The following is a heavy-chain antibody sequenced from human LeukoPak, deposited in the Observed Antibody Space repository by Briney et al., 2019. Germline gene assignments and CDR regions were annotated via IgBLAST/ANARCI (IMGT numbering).Heavy chain of an antibody. CDR3: AKDIKYCSSTSCYTGDAFDI. J-gene: IGHJ3*02. Sequence: GGSLRLSCAASGFTFDDYAMHWVRQAPGKGLEWVSLISWDGGCTYYADSVKGRFTISRDNSKNSLYLQMNSLRAEDTALYYCAKDIKYCSSTSCYTGDAFDIWGQGTMVTVSS. CDR1: GFTFDDYA. V-gene: IGHV3-43D*03. D-gene: IGHD2-2*02. CDR2: ISWDGGCT.